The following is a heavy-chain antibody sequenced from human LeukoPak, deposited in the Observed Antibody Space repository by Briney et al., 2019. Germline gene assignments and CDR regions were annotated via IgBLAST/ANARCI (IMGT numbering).Heavy chain of an antibody. CDR2: IYYSGST. V-gene: IGHV4-59*01. CDR3: ARNLGSQKHYYGMDV. CDR1: GGSISSYY. Sequence: SETLSLTCTVSGGSISSYYWSWIRQPPGKGLEWIGYIYYSGSTNYNPSLKSRVTISVDTSKNQFSLKLSSVTAADTAVYYCARNLGSQKHYYGMDVWGQGTTVTVSS. J-gene: IGHJ6*02. D-gene: IGHD6-19*01.